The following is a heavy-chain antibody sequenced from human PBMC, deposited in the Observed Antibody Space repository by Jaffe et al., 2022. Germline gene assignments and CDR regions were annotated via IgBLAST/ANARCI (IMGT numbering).Heavy chain of an antibody. CDR2: ISYSGTT. D-gene: IGHD1-1*01. Sequence: QVQLQESGPGLVKPSETLSLTCTVSGGSISTYYWSWIRQPPGKGLEWIGYISYSGTTNYNPSLKSRVTMSVDTSKNQFSLRLTSVTAADTAVYYCAREIIVTTGTKFDPWGQGTLVTVSS. J-gene: IGHJ5*02. CDR3: AREIIVTTGTKFDP. V-gene: IGHV4-59*01. CDR1: GGSISTYY.